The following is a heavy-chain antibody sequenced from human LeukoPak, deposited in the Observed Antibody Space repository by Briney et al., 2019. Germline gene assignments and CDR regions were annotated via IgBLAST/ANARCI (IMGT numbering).Heavy chain of an antibody. CDR1: EFTFSSYA. CDR2: ISGSGGST. V-gene: IGHV3-23*01. D-gene: IGHD3-22*01. Sequence: GGSLRLSCAASEFTFSSYAMSWVRQAPGKGLDWVSAISGSGGSTYYADSVKGRFTISRDNSRNTLYLQMNSLRAEDTAVYYCAKDQFDSISMIVWGQGTLVTVSS. J-gene: IGHJ4*02. CDR3: AKDQFDSISMIV.